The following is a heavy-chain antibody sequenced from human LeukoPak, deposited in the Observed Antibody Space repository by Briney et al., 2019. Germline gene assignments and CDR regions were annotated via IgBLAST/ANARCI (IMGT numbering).Heavy chain of an antibody. CDR3: ARGYYDSSDYGYFQH. Sequence: ASVTVSCKASGYTFTGYYMHWVRQAPGQGLEWMGWINPNSGGTNYAQKFQGRVTMTRDTSISTAYMELSRLRSDDTAVYYCARGYYDSSDYGYFQHWGQGTLVTVSS. J-gene: IGHJ1*01. CDR1: GYTFTGYY. CDR2: INPNSGGT. D-gene: IGHD3-22*01. V-gene: IGHV1-2*02.